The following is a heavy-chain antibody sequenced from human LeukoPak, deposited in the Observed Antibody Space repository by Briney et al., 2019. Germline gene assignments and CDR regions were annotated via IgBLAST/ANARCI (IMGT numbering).Heavy chain of an antibody. J-gene: IGHJ4*02. CDR2: ITGSGPYM. D-gene: IGHD3-10*01. CDR3: VRDVGAVRGEVYFDY. Sequence: GGSLRLSCAASGFTFSSYTMNWVRQAPGKGLEWVSSITGSGPYMLYADSVKHRFTISRDNTKNLLYLEMNSLRAEDTAMYFCVRDVGAVRGEVYFDYWGQGTLVTVSS. CDR1: GFTFSSYT. V-gene: IGHV3-21*06.